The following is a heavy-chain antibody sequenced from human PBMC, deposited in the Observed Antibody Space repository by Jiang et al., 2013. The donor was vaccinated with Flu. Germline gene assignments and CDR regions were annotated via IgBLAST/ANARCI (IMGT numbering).Heavy chain of an antibody. V-gene: IGHV4-39*07. Sequence: GSGLVKPSETLSLTCTVSGGSISTSSFCWGWIRQPPGKGLEWIGSIYCGGSSYYNPSLKSRVTISLDTSKNQFSLKLSSVTAADTAVYYCARPFYGSPYSYGHWGQGALVTVSS. D-gene: IGHD5-18*01. CDR1: GGSISTSSFC. J-gene: IGHJ4*02. CDR2: IYCGGSS. CDR3: ARPFYGSPYSYGH.